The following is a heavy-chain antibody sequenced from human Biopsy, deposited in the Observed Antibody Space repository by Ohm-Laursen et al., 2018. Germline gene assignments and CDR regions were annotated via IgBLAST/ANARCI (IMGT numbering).Heavy chain of an antibody. CDR1: GGTFSSSA. V-gene: IGHV1-69*13. CDR3: ARGGGYNWNNGWFDP. Sequence: GASVKVSCTASGGTFSSSAITWVRQAPGQGLEWMGGIIGIFRTAHYAQKFQGRVTITADEFMSTAYMELSSLRSEDTAVYYCARGGGYNWNNGWFDPWGQGTLVTVSS. CDR2: IIGIFRTA. D-gene: IGHD1/OR15-1a*01. J-gene: IGHJ5*02.